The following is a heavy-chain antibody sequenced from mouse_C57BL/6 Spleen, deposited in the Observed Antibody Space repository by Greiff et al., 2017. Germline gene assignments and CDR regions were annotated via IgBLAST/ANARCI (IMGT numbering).Heavy chain of an antibody. CDR1: GYTFTSYW. D-gene: IGHD1-1*01. CDR3: ARGYGSSGNFDY. Sequence: QVQLQQSGAELVKPGASVKLSCKASGYTFTSYWMHWVKQRPGQGLEWIGMIHPNSGSTNYNEKFKSKATLTVDKSSSTAYMQLSSLTSEDSAVYYCARGYGSSGNFDYWGQGTTLTVSS. CDR2: IHPNSGST. V-gene: IGHV1-64*01. J-gene: IGHJ2*01.